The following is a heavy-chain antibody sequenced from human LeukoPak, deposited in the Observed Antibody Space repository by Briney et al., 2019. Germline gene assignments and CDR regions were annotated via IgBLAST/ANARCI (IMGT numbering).Heavy chain of an antibody. Sequence: PSETLSLTCTVSGDSISSYYWSWIRQPPGKGLEWIGYIYYSGRTNYNPSLKSRVTISVDTSKNQFSLKLSSVTAADTAVYYCARQDGDPYYAFDIWGQGTMVTVSS. CDR1: GDSISSYY. D-gene: IGHD4-17*01. CDR2: IYYSGRT. CDR3: ARQDGDPYYAFDI. J-gene: IGHJ3*02. V-gene: IGHV4-59*08.